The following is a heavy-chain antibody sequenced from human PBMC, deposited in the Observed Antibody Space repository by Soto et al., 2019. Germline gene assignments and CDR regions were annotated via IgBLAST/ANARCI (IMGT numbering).Heavy chain of an antibody. J-gene: IGHJ4*02. CDR3: TRVYYDRSGYLTNFDY. CDR2: IRSKAYGGTT. CDR1: GFAFGDYG. Sequence: PGGSLRLSCTASGFAFGDYGMSWVHQAPGKGLEWVGFIRSKAYGGTTEYAASVKGRISISRDDSTSIAYLQMNSLKTEDTAVYYCTRVYYDRSGYLTNFDYWGQGTLVTVSS. V-gene: IGHV3-49*04. D-gene: IGHD3-22*01.